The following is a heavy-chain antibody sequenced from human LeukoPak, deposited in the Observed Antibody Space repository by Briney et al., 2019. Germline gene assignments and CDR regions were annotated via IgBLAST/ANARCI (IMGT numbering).Heavy chain of an antibody. Sequence: SETLSLTCAVYGGSFSGYYWSWIRQPPGKGLEWIGEINHSGSTNYNPSLKSRVTISVDTSKNQFPLKLSSVTAADTAVYYCARVGRDGYWGQGTLVTVSS. CDR3: ARVGRDGY. J-gene: IGHJ4*02. CDR1: GGSFSGYY. CDR2: INHSGST. D-gene: IGHD5-24*01. V-gene: IGHV4-34*01.